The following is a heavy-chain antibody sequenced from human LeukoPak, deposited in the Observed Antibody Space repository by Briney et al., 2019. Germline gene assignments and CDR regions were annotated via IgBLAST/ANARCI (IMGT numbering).Heavy chain of an antibody. CDR3: ARLFPKDYGDYLDY. CDR2: IDPSESYT. D-gene: IGHD4-17*01. J-gene: IGHJ4*02. V-gene: IGHV5-10-1*01. CDR1: GYSFTRYW. Sequence: GEALQISCKGSGYSFTRYWISWVRQMPGKGLEGMGRIDPSESYTNYSPSFHRHLPLSPDKSISTAYLQWNSLKASDTAMYYCARLFPKDYGDYLDYWGQGTLVTVSS.